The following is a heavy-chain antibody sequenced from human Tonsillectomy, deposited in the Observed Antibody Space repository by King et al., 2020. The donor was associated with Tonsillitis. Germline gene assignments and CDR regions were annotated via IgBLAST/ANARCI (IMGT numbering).Heavy chain of an antibody. Sequence: VQLQQWGAGLLKPSETLSLTCAVYGGSFSGYYWSWIRQPPGKGLEWIGEINHSGSTNYNPSLKSRVTISVDTSKNQFSLKLSSVTAADTAVYYCARGRVYSSGLGNKARPYFDYWGQGTLVTVSS. CDR1: GGSFSGYY. CDR3: ARGRVYSSGLGNKARPYFDY. D-gene: IGHD6-19*01. CDR2: INHSGST. J-gene: IGHJ4*02. V-gene: IGHV4-34*01.